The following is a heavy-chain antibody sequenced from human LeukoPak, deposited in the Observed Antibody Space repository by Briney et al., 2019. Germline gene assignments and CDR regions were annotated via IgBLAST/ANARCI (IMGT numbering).Heavy chain of an antibody. V-gene: IGHV4-34*01. CDR2: IYYSGSS. J-gene: IGHJ4*02. CDR3: AKLYGSGTPSAD. CDR1: GGSFSGYY. Sequence: PSETLSLTCAVYGGSFSGYYWNWIRQPPGKGLEWIGSIYYSGSSYHNPSLKSRLTISIDTSKNQFSLKLTSVTAADTAVYYCAKLYGSGTPSADWGQGTLVTVSS. D-gene: IGHD3-10*01.